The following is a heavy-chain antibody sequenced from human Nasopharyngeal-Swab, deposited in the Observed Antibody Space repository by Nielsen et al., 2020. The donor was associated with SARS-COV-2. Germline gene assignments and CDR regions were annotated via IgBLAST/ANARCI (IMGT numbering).Heavy chain of an antibody. J-gene: IGHJ4*02. CDR1: GFTFSSYD. Sequence: GESLKISCAASGFTFSSYDMHWVRQATGKGLEWVSAIGTAGDTYYPGSVKGRFNISRENAKNSLYLQMNSLRAGDTAVYYCARGTAVAGILYYFDYWGQGTLVTVSS. D-gene: IGHD6-19*01. CDR2: IGTAGDT. CDR3: ARGTAVAGILYYFDY. V-gene: IGHV3-13*01.